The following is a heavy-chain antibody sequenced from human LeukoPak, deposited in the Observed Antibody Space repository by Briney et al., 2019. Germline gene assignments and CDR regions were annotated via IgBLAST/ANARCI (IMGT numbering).Heavy chain of an antibody. CDR2: INTNSGGT. Sequence: ASVKVSCKASGFIFTGYYMHWVRQAPGQGLEGMGCINTNSGGTNYAQKFQGRVTMTRDTSISTAYMDLSRLRSDDTAVYYCARALYYDFSYYFDYWGQGTLVTVSS. V-gene: IGHV1-2*02. CDR1: GFIFTGYY. J-gene: IGHJ4*02. D-gene: IGHD3-3*01. CDR3: ARALYYDFSYYFDY.